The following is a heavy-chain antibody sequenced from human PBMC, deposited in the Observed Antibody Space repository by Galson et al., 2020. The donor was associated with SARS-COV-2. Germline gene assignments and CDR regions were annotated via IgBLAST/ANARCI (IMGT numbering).Heavy chain of an antibody. Sequence: TGGSLRLSCAASGFTFNNYGIHWVRQAPGKGLACVAVISYDGSHKFYGDSVKGRFTISRDNSKNTLYLQMNSLRAEDTAVYYCAKDLGVVALSSELYYGGQGTRFTGSS. D-gene: IGHD2-15*01. CDR2: ISYDGSHK. V-gene: IGHV3-30*18. CDR3: AKDLGVVALSSELYY. J-gene: IGHJ4*02. CDR1: GFTFNNYG.